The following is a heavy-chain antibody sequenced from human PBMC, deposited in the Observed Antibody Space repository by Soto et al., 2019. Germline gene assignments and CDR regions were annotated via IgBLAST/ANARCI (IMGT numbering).Heavy chain of an antibody. CDR1: GFTFSSYA. J-gene: IGHJ3*02. Sequence: PGGSLRLSCAASGFTFSSYAMSWVRQAPGKGLEWVSAMSGSGGSKDYADSVKGRFTISRDNSKNTLYLQMNSLRAEDTAVYYSAKDREGIAVAGGAFDIWGQGTMVTVSS. D-gene: IGHD6-19*01. CDR2: MSGSGGSK. V-gene: IGHV3-23*01. CDR3: AKDREGIAVAGGAFDI.